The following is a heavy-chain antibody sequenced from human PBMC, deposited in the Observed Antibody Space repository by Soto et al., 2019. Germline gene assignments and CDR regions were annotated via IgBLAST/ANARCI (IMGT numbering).Heavy chain of an antibody. V-gene: IGHV3-30-3*01. J-gene: IGHJ6*02. CDR2: ISYDGSNK. CDR3: ASEGPYYGMDV. Sequence: QVQLVESGGGVVQPGRSLRLSCAASGFTFSSYAMHWVRQAPGKGLEWVAVISYDGSNKYYAVSVKGRFTISRDNSKNTLNLQMNNLRAEDTAVYYRASEGPYYGMDVWGQWTTVTVS. CDR1: GFTFSSYA.